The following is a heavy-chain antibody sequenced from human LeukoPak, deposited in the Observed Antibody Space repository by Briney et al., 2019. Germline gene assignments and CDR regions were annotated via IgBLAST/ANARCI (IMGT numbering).Heavy chain of an antibody. D-gene: IGHD6-6*01. CDR2: IRYDGSNK. CDR1: GFTFSSYG. Sequence: PGGSLRLSCAASGFTFSSYGVHWVRQAPGKGLEWVAFIRYDGSNKYYADSVKGRFTISRDNSKNTLYLQMNSLRAEDTAVYYCAKDLGYSSSPHYWYYYMDVWGKGTTVTVSS. J-gene: IGHJ6*03. CDR3: AKDLGYSSSPHYWYYYMDV. V-gene: IGHV3-30*02.